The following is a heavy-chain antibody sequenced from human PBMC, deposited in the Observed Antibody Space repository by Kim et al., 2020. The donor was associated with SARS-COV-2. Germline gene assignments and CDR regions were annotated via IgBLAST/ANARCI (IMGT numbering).Heavy chain of an antibody. CDR3: AKAWATYYYGSGSYY. Sequence: ADSVKGRFTIARDKSKNTLYLQMNSLRAEDRAVYYWAKAWATYYYGSGSYYWGQGTLVTVSS. D-gene: IGHD3-10*01. J-gene: IGHJ4*02. V-gene: IGHV3-23*01.